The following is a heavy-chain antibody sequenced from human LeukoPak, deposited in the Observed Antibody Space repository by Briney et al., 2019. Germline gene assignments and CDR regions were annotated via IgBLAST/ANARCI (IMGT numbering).Heavy chain of an antibody. Sequence: SETLSLTCTVSDGSISSDYWTWIWQPAGKGLEWIGRIYTSGSTNYNPSLKSRVTMSVDTSKNQLSLKLTSVTAADTAVYYCARGSSWYDYWGQGILVTVSS. CDR1: DGSISSDY. CDR2: IYTSGST. D-gene: IGHD6-13*01. J-gene: IGHJ4*02. V-gene: IGHV4-4*07. CDR3: ARGSSWYDY.